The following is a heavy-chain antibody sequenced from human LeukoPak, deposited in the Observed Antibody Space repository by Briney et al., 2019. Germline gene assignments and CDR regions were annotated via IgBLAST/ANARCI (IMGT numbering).Heavy chain of an antibody. V-gene: IGHV3-21*01. CDR3: ARAMPHNNWFNP. J-gene: IGHJ5*02. Sequence: PGGSLRLSCAGSGFTFSSYSMKWVRQAPGKGLEWVSSISSSSSYIYYADSAKGRFTTSRDNAKNSLYLQMNSLRAEDTAVYYCARAMPHNNWFNPWGQRGLVTVSS. D-gene: IGHD2-2*01. CDR1: GFTFSSYS. CDR2: ISSSSSYI.